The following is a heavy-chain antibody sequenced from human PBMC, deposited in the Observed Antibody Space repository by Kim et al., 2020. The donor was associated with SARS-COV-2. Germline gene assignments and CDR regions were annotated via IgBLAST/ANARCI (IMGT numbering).Heavy chain of an antibody. J-gene: IGHJ5*02. CDR3: ARDGGGFEYSSSSNWFDP. D-gene: IGHD6-6*01. Sequence: KGRVTISRDNAKNSLYLQMNSLRAEDTAVYYCARDGGGFEYSSSSNWFDPWGQGTLVTVSS. V-gene: IGHV3-11*06.